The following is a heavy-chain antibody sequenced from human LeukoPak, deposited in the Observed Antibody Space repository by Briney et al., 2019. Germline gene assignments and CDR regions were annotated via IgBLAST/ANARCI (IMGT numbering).Heavy chain of an antibody. Sequence: GGSLRLSCAASGFTFSSYAMSRVRQAPGKGLEWVSAISGSGGSTYYPDSVKGRFTISRDNSKNTLYLQMNSLRSEDTAIYYCALDCSGGNCYSAYWGQGTLVTVSS. CDR1: GFTFSSYA. CDR2: ISGSGGST. V-gene: IGHV3-23*01. CDR3: ALDCSGGNCYSAY. D-gene: IGHD2-15*01. J-gene: IGHJ4*02.